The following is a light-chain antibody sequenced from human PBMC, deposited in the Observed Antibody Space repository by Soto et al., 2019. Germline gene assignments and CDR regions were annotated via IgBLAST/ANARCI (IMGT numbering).Light chain of an antibody. CDR1: QSVLYNSNNKNH. V-gene: IGKV4-1*01. Sequence: DFVMTQAPDSLAVSLGERATINCKSSQSVLYNSNNKNHLGWFQQKPGHPPKLLIYGASFRPSGVPDRFSGSGSGTDFTLTISSLQAEDLEVYYCQQYYSIQFNFGHGTKADI. CDR2: GAS. CDR3: QQYYSIQFN. J-gene: IGKJ3*01.